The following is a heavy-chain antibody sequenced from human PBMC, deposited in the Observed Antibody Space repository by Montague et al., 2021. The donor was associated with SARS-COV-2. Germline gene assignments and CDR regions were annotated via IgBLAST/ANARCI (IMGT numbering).Heavy chain of an antibody. CDR3: AGGTGYDYYFDC. Sequence: SETLSLTCSVSGGSISDYYWNWIRQPPGKGLEWIGYIYYNTGNTNYNTSLQSRVTISLDTSKNQFSLNLWSVTAADTALYFCAGGTGYDYYFDCWGLGTLVTVSS. D-gene: IGHD5-12*01. V-gene: IGHV4-59*01. J-gene: IGHJ4*02. CDR1: GGSISDYY. CDR2: IYYNTGNT.